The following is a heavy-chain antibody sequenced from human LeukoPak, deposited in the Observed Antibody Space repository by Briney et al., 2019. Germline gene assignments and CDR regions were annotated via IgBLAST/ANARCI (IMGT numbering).Heavy chain of an antibody. V-gene: IGHV3-74*01. CDR2: VNSDGSWT. Sequence: GGSLRLSCAASGFTFSSYWMHWVRQAPGKGLVWVSHVNSDGSWTSYADSVKGRFTISKDNAKNTVYLQMNSLRAEDTAVYYCVSFYETYWGRGTLVTVSS. CDR3: VSFYETY. D-gene: IGHD2/OR15-2a*01. CDR1: GFTFSSYW. J-gene: IGHJ4*02.